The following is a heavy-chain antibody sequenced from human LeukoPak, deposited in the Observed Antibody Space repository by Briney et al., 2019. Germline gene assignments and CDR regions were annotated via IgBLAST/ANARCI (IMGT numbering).Heavy chain of an antibody. D-gene: IGHD4-17*01. CDR3: ARHQGRYGDYAEVWFDP. V-gene: IGHV5-51*01. J-gene: IGHJ5*02. Sequence: GESLKISCKGSGYSFTSYWIGWVRQMPGKGLEWMGIIYPGDSDTRYSPPFQGQVTISADKSISTAYLQWSSLKASDTAMYYCARHQGRYGDYAEVWFDPWGQGTLVTVSS. CDR2: IYPGDSDT. CDR1: GYSFTSYW.